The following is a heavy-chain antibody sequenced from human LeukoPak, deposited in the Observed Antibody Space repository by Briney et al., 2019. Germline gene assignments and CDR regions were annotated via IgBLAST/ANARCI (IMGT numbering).Heavy chain of an antibody. V-gene: IGHV3-21*01. J-gene: IGHJ4*02. CDR1: GFTFSSYS. D-gene: IGHD5-18*01. CDR2: ISSSSSYI. CDR3: ARGLGYSYFSPVGY. Sequence: GGSLRLSCAASGFTFSSYSMTWVRQAPGKGLEWVSSISSSSSYIYYAESVKGRFTISRDNAKNSLYLQMNSLRAEDTAVYYCARGLGYSYFSPVGYGGQGTLVTVS.